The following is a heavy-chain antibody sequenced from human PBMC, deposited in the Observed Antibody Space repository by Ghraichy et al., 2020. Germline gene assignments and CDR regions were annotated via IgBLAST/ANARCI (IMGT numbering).Heavy chain of an antibody. CDR3: ARAIYSVVMPAARAFDI. CDR1: GFTFSNYW. Sequence: GESLNISCVASGFTFSNYWMHWVRQAPGKGLVWVSHINSDGSSTSYADSVKGRFTISRDNAKNTLYLQMNSPRVEDTAVYYCARAIYSVVMPAARAFDIWGQGTMLTVSS. J-gene: IGHJ3*02. V-gene: IGHV3-74*01. CDR2: INSDGSST. D-gene: IGHD2-2*01.